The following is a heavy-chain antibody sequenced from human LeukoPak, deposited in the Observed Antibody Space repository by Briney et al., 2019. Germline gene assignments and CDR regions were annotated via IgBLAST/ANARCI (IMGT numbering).Heavy chain of an antibody. J-gene: IGHJ4*02. Sequence: GGSLRLSCAASGFTVSSNYMSWVRQAPGKGLEWVSVIYSDGSTYYEDSVKGRFTISRDNSKNTLYLQMNSLRAEDTAVYYCARYDYGDSYFDYWDQGTLVTVSS. D-gene: IGHD4-17*01. V-gene: IGHV3-53*01. CDR3: ARYDYGDSYFDY. CDR2: IYSDGST. CDR1: GFTVSSNY.